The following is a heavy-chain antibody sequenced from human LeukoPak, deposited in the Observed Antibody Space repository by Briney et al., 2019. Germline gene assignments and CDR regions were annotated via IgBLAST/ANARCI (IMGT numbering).Heavy chain of an antibody. Sequence: GGSLRLSCVASGFTFSSYSMNWVRQAPGKGLEWVSSISSSSSYIYYADSVKGRFTISRDNAKNSLYLQMNSLRAEDTAVYYCARDGSGSYYNNHFDYWGQGTLVTVSS. D-gene: IGHD3-10*01. V-gene: IGHV3-21*01. CDR2: ISSSSSYI. CDR3: ARDGSGSYYNNHFDY. J-gene: IGHJ4*02. CDR1: GFTFSSYS.